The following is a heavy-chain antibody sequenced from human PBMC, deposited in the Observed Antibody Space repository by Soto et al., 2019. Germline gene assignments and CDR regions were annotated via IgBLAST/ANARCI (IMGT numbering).Heavy chain of an antibody. V-gene: IGHV3-21*01. CDR3: ASDLVLQRDY. D-gene: IGHD2-8*02. CDR1: GFTFRNYN. Sequence: PGGSLRLSCAASGFTFRNYNMIWVRQAPGKGLDWVSSISSRNTYIYYADSVKGRFTVSRDNAKNSLYLQMNSLRAEDTAVYYCASDLVLQRDYWGQGTLVTVS. J-gene: IGHJ4*02. CDR2: ISSRNTYI.